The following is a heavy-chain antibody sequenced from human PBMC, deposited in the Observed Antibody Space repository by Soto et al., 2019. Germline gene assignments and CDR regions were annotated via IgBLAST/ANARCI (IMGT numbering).Heavy chain of an antibody. V-gene: IGHV3-9*01. D-gene: IGHD3-10*01. CDR3: AKDIGYGSGSYYSGVYYYYYGMDV. CDR1: GFTFHNYA. J-gene: IGHJ6*02. CDR2: ISWNSGSI. Sequence: EVQLLEAGGNLVQYGGSLRLSCAASGFTFHNYAMHWVRQAPGKGLEWVSGISWNSGSIGYADSVKGRFTISRDNAKNSLYLQMNSLRAEDTALYYCAKDIGYGSGSYYSGVYYYYYGMDVWGQGTTVTVSS.